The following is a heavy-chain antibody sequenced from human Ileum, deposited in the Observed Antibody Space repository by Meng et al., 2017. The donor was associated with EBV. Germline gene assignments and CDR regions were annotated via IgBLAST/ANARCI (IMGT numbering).Heavy chain of an antibody. CDR3: ARDSEAADY. CDR1: GYTFTTYG. CDR2: IHTNTGKP. Sequence: VHLLPSGSELKKSGASVRISCKASGYTFTTYGRNGVRPAPGQGLEWMGWIHTNTGKPTYAQGLTGRFVFSLDTSVRTAYLQISSLKAEDTAVYYCARDSEAADYWGQGTLVTVSS. J-gene: IGHJ4*02. D-gene: IGHD6-25*01. V-gene: IGHV7-4-1*02.